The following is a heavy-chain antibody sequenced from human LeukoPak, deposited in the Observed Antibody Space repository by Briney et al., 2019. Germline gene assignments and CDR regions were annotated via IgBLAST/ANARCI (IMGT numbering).Heavy chain of an antibody. J-gene: IGHJ6*03. V-gene: IGHV1-2*02. D-gene: IGHD3-3*01. CDR3: ARGGSDGPYDFWSGYYRGRYYYYMDV. Sequence: ASVKVSCKASGYTLTGYYMHWVRQAPGQGLEWMGWINPNSGGTNYAQKFQGRVTMTRDTSISTAYMELSRLGSDDTAVYYCARGGSDGPYDFWSGYYRGRYYYYMDVWGKGTTVTVSS. CDR1: GYTLTGYY. CDR2: INPNSGGT.